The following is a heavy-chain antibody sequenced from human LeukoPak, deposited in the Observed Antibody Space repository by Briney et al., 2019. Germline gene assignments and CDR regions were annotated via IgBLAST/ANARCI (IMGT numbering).Heavy chain of an antibody. CDR3: ATDGDYYDSSGYSWFDP. CDR2: FDPEDGET. V-gene: IGHV1-24*01. Sequence: GASVKVSCKVSGYTLTELSMHWVRQAPGKGLEWMGGFDPEDGETIYAQKFQGRVTMTEDTSTDTAYMELSRLRSEDTAVYYCATDGDYYDSSGYSWFDPWGQGTLVTVSS. CDR1: GYTLTELS. J-gene: IGHJ5*02. D-gene: IGHD3-22*01.